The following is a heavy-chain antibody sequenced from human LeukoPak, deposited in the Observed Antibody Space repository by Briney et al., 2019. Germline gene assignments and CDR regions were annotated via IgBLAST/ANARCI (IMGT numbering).Heavy chain of an antibody. V-gene: IGHV1-3*01. CDR2: INAGNGNT. CDR3: ARIRGQWLVLDY. Sequence: ASVKVSCKASGYTFTSYAMHWVRQAPGQRLEWMGRINAGNGNTKYSQKFQGRVTITRDTSASTAYMGLSSLRSEDTAVYYCARIRGQWLVLDYWGQGTLVTVSS. CDR1: GYTFTSYA. D-gene: IGHD6-19*01. J-gene: IGHJ4*02.